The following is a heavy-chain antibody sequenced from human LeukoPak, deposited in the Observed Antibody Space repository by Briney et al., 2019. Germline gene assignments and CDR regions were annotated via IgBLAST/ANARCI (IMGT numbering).Heavy chain of an antibody. D-gene: IGHD3-3*01. CDR1: GGSFSGYY. CDR3: ARGSEGLYGFDI. CDR2: INHSGST. V-gene: IGHV4-34*01. J-gene: IGHJ3*02. Sequence: PSETLSLTCAVYGGSFSGYYWSWIRQPPGKGLEWIGEINHSGSTNYNPSLKSRVTISVDTSKNQFSLKLSSVTAADTAVYYCARGSEGLYGFDIWGQGTMVTVSS.